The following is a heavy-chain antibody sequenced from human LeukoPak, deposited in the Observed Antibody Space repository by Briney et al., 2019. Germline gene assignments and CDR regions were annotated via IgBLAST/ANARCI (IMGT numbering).Heavy chain of an antibody. Sequence: SVTASFTASGGTFSSYAISWVRQAPGQGLEWMGGIIPIFGTANYAQKFQGRVTITADESTSTAYMELSSLRSEDTAVYYCARDAARYYYDSSGPNWFDPWGQGTLVTVSS. J-gene: IGHJ5*02. V-gene: IGHV1-69*13. CDR3: ARDAARYYYDSSGPNWFDP. D-gene: IGHD3-22*01. CDR1: GGTFSSYA. CDR2: IIPIFGTA.